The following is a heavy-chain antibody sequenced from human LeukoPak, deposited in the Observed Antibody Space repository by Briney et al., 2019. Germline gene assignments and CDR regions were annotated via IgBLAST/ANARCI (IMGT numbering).Heavy chain of an antibody. D-gene: IGHD1-26*01. J-gene: IGHJ4*02. CDR1: GFTFSTHD. CDR3: AKGQRIVGATDY. Sequence: GGSLRLSCGASGFTFSTHDMHWVRQAPGKGLEWVAVISYDGSNKYYADSVKGRFTISRDNSKNTLYLQMNSLRAEDTAVYYCAKGQRIVGATDYWGQGTLVTVSS. V-gene: IGHV3-30*18. CDR2: ISYDGSNK.